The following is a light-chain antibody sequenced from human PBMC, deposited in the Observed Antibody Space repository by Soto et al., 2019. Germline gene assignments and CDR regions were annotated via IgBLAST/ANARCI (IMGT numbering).Light chain of an antibody. CDR1: QSVYSGY. CDR3: QQSYSTPYT. J-gene: IGKJ2*01. V-gene: IGKV3D-20*02. Sequence: IVLTQSPNTLSLSPGERATLSCRASQSVYSGYVAWYQQKPGQPPRILIYEASNRATGIPDRFSGTGSGTEFSLTISSLQPEDFATYYCQQSYSTPYTFGQGTKLEIK. CDR2: EAS.